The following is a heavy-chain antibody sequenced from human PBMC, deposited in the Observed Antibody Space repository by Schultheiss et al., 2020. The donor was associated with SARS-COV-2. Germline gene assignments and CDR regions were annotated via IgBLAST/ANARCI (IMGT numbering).Heavy chain of an antibody. Sequence: SETLSLTCTVSGGSISSGDYYWSWIRQPPGKGLEWIGYIYYSGSTYYNPSLKSRVTISVDTSKNQFSLKLSSVTAADTAVYYCARDQVVPAAMFNVWGQGTTVTVSS. V-gene: IGHV4-30-4*01. J-gene: IGHJ6*02. CDR2: IYYSGST. CDR1: GGSISSGDYY. D-gene: IGHD2-2*01. CDR3: ARDQVVPAAMFNV.